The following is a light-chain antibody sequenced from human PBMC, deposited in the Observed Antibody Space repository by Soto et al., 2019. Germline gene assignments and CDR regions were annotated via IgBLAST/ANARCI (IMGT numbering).Light chain of an antibody. V-gene: IGKV1-5*03. CDR2: KAS. CDR3: QQYNRWT. Sequence: DIQMTQSPSTLSASVGDRVTITCRDSQRISSWLAWYQQKPGKAPKLLIYKASSIESGVPSSFSCSGSGTEFTLAISSLQPDAFATYYCQQYNRWTFGQGTKVEIQ. CDR1: QRISSW. J-gene: IGKJ1*01.